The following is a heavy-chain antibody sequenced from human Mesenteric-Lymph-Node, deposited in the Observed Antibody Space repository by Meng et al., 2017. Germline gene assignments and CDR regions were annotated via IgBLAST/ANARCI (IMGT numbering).Heavy chain of an antibody. CDR1: GGSFSGYY. V-gene: IGHV4-34*01. Sequence: PHWSAGLVKPPDTWPRTFAVYGGSFSGYYWSSTRQPPGKGLEWIGEINHSGSTNYTPSLKSRVTISVDTSKNQFSLTLRSVTAADTAVYYCARDPYATGWAGWGQGTLVTVSS. CDR2: INHSGST. D-gene: IGHD6-19*01. J-gene: IGHJ4*02. CDR3: ARDPYATGWAG.